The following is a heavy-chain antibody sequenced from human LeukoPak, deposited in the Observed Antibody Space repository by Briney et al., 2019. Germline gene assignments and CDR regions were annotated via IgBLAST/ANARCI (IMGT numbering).Heavy chain of an antibody. CDR2: IIPIFGTA. V-gene: IGHV1-69*13. D-gene: IGHD6-6*01. Sequence: ASVKVSCKASGGTFSSFTISWVRQAPGQGLEWMGGIIPIFGTANYAQKFQGRVTITADESTSTAYMELSSLRSEDTAVYYCARGRYSSSINSMDVWGQGTTVTVSS. CDR3: ARGRYSSSINSMDV. J-gene: IGHJ6*02. CDR1: GGTFSSFT.